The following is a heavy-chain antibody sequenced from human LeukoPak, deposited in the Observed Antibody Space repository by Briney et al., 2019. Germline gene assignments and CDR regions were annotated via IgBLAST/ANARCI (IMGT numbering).Heavy chain of an antibody. CDR1: GGSFSGYY. CDR2: INHSGST. Sequence: SETLSLTCAVYGGSFSGYYWSWLRQPPGKGLEWIGEINHSGSTYYNPSLKSRVTISVDTSKNQFSLKLSSVTAADTAVYYCARGDVVVVVQDYYYYGMDVWGQGTTVTVSS. CDR3: ARGDVVVVVQDYYYYGMDV. V-gene: IGHV4-34*01. D-gene: IGHD2-15*01. J-gene: IGHJ6*02.